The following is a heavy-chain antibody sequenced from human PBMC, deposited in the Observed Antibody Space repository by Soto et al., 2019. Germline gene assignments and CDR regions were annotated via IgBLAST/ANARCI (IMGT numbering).Heavy chain of an antibody. V-gene: IGHV4-39*01. D-gene: IGHD3-22*01. Sequence: SATLSLTCTVSGRSISSSSYYWGWIRQPPGKGLEWIGSIYYSGSTYYNPSLKSRVTISVDTSKSQFSLKLSSVTAADTAVYYCARHPMSGYDSSQYNWFERWGQGTLGTVSS. CDR3: ARHPMSGYDSSQYNWFER. CDR1: GRSISSSSYY. J-gene: IGHJ5*02. CDR2: IYYSGST.